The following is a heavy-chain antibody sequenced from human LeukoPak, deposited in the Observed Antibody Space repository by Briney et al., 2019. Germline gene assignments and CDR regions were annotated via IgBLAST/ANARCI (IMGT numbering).Heavy chain of an antibody. D-gene: IGHD2-2*01. J-gene: IGHJ3*02. V-gene: IGHV3-7*01. CDR1: GFTFSSYW. CDR3: ARDVLGYCSSTSCQPI. CDR2: IKQDGSEK. Sequence: PGGSLRLSCAASGFTFSSYWMSWVRQAPGKGLEWVANIKQDGSEKYYVDSVKGRFTISRDNAKNSLYLQMNSLRAEDTAVYYCARDVLGYCSSTSCQPIWGQGTMVTVSS.